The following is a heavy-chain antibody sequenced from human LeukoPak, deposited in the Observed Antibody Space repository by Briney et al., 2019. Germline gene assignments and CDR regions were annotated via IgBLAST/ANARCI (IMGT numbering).Heavy chain of an antibody. J-gene: IGHJ4*02. CDR1: GGTFSNYG. Sequence: SVKVSCKASGGTFSNYGISWVRQAPGQGLECMGGIIPIFGRANYAQKFQGRVTITADESTSTAYMELSSLRSEDTAVYYCARSRRVRYCSSISCYAGFFEYWGQGTLVTVSS. CDR3: ARSRRVRYCSSISCYAGFFEY. D-gene: IGHD2-2*01. V-gene: IGHV1-69*13. CDR2: IIPIFGRA.